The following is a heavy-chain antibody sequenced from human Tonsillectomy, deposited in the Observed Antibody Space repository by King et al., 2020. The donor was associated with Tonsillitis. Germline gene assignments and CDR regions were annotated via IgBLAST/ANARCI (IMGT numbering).Heavy chain of an antibody. J-gene: IGHJ4*02. CDR3: ARFGALTLFDY. CDR1: GFTFSNYA. Sequence: VQLVESGGGVVQPGRSLRLSCAASGFTFSNYAMHWVRQAPGEGLEWVSIISYDGSDKNYADPVKGRFTISRDNSKNTVSLQMNSLRGEDTAVYYCARFGALTLFDYWGQGALVTVSS. V-gene: IGHV3-30-3*01. D-gene: IGHD3-10*01. CDR2: ISYDGSDK.